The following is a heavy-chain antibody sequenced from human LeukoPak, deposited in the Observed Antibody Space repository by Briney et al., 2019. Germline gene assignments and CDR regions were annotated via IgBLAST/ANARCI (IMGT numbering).Heavy chain of an antibody. CDR1: GYSISSGYY. CDR3: ARRPSGGSYSTFDY. Sequence: SETLSLTCTVSGYSISSGYYWGWIRQPPGKGLEWIGSIYHSGSTYYNPSLKSRVTISVDTSKNQFSLKLSSVTAADTAVYYCARRPSGGSYSTFDYWGQGTLVTVSS. D-gene: IGHD1-26*01. V-gene: IGHV4-38-2*02. CDR2: IYHSGST. J-gene: IGHJ4*02.